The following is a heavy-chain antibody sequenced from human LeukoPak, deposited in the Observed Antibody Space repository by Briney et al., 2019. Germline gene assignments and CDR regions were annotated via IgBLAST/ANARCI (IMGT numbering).Heavy chain of an antibody. D-gene: IGHD4-17*01. J-gene: IGHJ4*02. CDR3: ARDDYGDYAFDY. CDR2: ISYDGSNK. CDR1: GFSFSSYA. Sequence: PGGSLRLSCAASGFSFSSYAMHWVRQAPGKGLEWVAVISYDGSNKYYADSVKGRFTISRDNSKNTLYLQMNSLRAEDTAVYYCARDDYGDYAFDYWGQGTLVTVSS. V-gene: IGHV3-30-3*01.